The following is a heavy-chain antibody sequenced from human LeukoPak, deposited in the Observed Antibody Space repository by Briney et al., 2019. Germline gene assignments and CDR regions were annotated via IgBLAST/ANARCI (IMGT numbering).Heavy chain of an antibody. Sequence: GASVKVSCKASGYTFTNYYMHWVQQAPGQGLEWMGIINPSGGNTNYAQKFQGRVTMTGDTSISTAYMELSRLSSDDTAVYYCARRGSVYYYYMDVWGKGTTVTVSS. CDR3: ARRGSVYYYYMDV. D-gene: IGHD6-25*01. CDR2: INPSGGNT. J-gene: IGHJ6*03. V-gene: IGHV1-46*01. CDR1: GYTFTNYY.